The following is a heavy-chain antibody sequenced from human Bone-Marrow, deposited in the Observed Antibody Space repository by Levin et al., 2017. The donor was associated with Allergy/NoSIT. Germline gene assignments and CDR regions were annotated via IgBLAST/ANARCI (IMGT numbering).Heavy chain of an antibody. Sequence: KSGESLKISCAASGFTFSDYYMSWIRQAPGKGLEWVSYISSSGSTIYYADSVKGRFTISRDNAKNSLYLQMNSLRAEDTAVYYCARGAGLVLYHDAFDIWGQGTMVTVSS. CDR1: GFTFSDYY. CDR3: ARGAGLVLYHDAFDI. CDR2: ISSSGSTI. D-gene: IGHD6-19*01. J-gene: IGHJ3*02. V-gene: IGHV3-11*01.